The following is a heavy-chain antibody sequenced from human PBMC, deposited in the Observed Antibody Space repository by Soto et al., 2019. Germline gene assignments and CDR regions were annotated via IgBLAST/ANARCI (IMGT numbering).Heavy chain of an antibody. Sequence: SETLSLTCTVSGGSISSYYWSWIRQPPGKGLEWIGYIYYSGSTNYNPSLKSRVTISVDTSKNQFSLKLSSVTAADTAVYYCARDPDCSGGSCYPYYFDYWGQGTLVTVSS. CDR3: ARDPDCSGGSCYPYYFDY. CDR2: IYYSGST. D-gene: IGHD2-15*01. CDR1: GGSISSYY. V-gene: IGHV4-59*01. J-gene: IGHJ4*02.